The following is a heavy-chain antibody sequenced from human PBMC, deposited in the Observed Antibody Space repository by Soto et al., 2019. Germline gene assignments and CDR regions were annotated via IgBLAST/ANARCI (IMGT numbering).Heavy chain of an antibody. CDR2: ISYDGSDK. V-gene: IGHV3-30-3*01. CDR1: GFTFSSYA. D-gene: IGHD5-18*01. J-gene: IGHJ4*02. CDR3: ARGRRGYTYAYDY. Sequence: QVQLVESGGGVVQPGRSLRLSCAASGFTFSSYAMHWVRQAPGKGLEWVAVISYDGSDKYYADSVKGRVTISRENSKNTGFLQMTSLRAEDTAVYYCARGRRGYTYAYDYWGQGTLVTVSS.